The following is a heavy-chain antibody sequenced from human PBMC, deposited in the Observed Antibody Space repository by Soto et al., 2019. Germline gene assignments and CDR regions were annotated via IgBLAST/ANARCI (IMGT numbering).Heavy chain of an antibody. CDR3: ASPREGQWLVFDH. D-gene: IGHD6-19*01. CDR1: GFTFSDFG. J-gene: IGHJ4*02. Sequence: GGSLRLSCVVSGFTFSDFGMHWVRQSPGEGLAWVASISKDGLDRYYSESVKGRFTISRDDSKNTVFLQMNSLKVEDTAAYFCASPREGQWLVFDHWGQRTLVTVS. V-gene: IGHV3-30*19. CDR2: ISKDGLDR.